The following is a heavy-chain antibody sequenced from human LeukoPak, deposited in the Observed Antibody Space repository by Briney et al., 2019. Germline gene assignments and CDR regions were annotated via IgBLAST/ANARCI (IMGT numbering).Heavy chain of an antibody. V-gene: IGHV4-39*07. CDR2: FYYSGST. Sequence: SETLSLTCTVSGGSITSSGYYWGWIRQPPGKGLEWIGSFYYSGSTNYNPSLKSRVTISVDTSKNQFSLELSSVTAADTAVYYCARKSKRITIFGVVINLGNWFDPWGQGTLVTVSS. CDR3: ARKSKRITIFGVVINLGNWFDP. J-gene: IGHJ5*02. CDR1: GGSITSSGYY. D-gene: IGHD3-3*01.